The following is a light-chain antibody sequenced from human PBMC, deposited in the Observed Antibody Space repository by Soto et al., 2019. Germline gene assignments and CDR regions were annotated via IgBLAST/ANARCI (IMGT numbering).Light chain of an antibody. V-gene: IGLV1-44*01. Sequence: QSVLTQPPSASGTPGQRVTISCSGSSSNIGSNTVNWYQQLPGTAPKLLIYSNNQRPSGVPDRFSGSKSGTSASLAISGLQSEDEAYYNYTATTESHNRSLHVFVT. CDR3: TATTESHNRSLHV. CDR1: SSNIGSNT. CDR2: SNN. J-gene: IGLJ1*01.